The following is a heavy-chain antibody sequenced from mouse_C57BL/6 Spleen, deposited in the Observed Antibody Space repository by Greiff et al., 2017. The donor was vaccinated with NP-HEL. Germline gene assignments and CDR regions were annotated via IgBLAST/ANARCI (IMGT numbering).Heavy chain of an antibody. V-gene: IGHV1-52*01. J-gene: IGHJ1*03. D-gene: IGHD1-1*01. CDR1: CYTFTSYW. CDR3: ARSLLLRNPGYFDV. Sequence: QVQLQQPGAELVRPGSSVKLSCKASCYTFTSYWMHWVKQRPIQGLEWIGNIDPSDSETHYNQKFKDKATLTVDKSSSTAYMQLSSLTSEDSAVYYCARSLLLRNPGYFDVWGTGTTVTVSS. CDR2: IDPSDSET.